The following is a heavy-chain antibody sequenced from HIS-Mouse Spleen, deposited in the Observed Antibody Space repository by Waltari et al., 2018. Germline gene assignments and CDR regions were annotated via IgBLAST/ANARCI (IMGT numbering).Heavy chain of an antibody. J-gene: IGHJ4*02. V-gene: IGHV3-73*01. CDR3: TRMAWGLD. CDR1: GFTFSGSA. D-gene: IGHD7-27*01. Sequence: EVQLVESGGGLVQPGGSLKLSCAASGFTFSGSAMHWVRQASGKGRGWVGRIRSKANSYATAYAASVKGRFTISRDDSKNTAYLQMNSLKTEDTAVYYCTRMAWGLDWGQGTLVTVSS. CDR2: IRSKANSYAT.